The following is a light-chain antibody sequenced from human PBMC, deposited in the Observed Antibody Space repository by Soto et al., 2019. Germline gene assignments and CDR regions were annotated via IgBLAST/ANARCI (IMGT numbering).Light chain of an antibody. CDR3: HQYYSWPLT. J-gene: IGKJ4*01. CDR2: GAS. V-gene: IGKV3-15*01. Sequence: ERVMTQSPATLSVSPGERATLSCRASQTVGSDLAWYQQRPGQPPRLLIYGASTRATGIPARFSGRGSETEFTLIISSLQSEDFAVYYCHQYYSWPLTFGGGTKVEI. CDR1: QTVGSD.